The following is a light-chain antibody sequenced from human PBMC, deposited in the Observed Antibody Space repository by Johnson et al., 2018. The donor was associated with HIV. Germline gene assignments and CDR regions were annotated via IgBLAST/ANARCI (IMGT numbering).Light chain of an antibody. Sequence: QSVLTQPPSVSAAPGQKVTISCSGSSSNIGNNYVSWYQQLPGTAPKLLIYENNKRPSGIPDRFSGSKSGTSATLDITGLQPGDEADYYCGTWDSSLSAYVVGTGTKVTVL. CDR3: GTWDSSLSAYV. CDR1: SSNIGNNY. V-gene: IGLV1-51*02. CDR2: ENN. J-gene: IGLJ1*01.